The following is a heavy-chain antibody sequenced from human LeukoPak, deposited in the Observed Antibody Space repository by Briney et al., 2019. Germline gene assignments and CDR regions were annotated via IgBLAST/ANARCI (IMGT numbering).Heavy chain of an antibody. CDR2: ISPMFGIA. D-gene: IGHD5-18*01. V-gene: IGHV1-69*05. Sequence: SVKVSCKASGGTLGTYAVSWVRQAPGQGLEWMGRISPMFGIANYTQKFQGRVTITTDESANTAYMELSSLTSEDTAVYYCARENSWIQPYMDVWGKGTTVIVSS. J-gene: IGHJ6*03. CDR1: GGTLGTYA. CDR3: ARENSWIQPYMDV.